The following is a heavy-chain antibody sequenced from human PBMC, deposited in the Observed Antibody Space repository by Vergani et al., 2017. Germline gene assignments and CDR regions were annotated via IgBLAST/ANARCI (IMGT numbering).Heavy chain of an antibody. V-gene: IGHV3-23*01. CDR2: STGGGGST. D-gene: IGHD1-26*01. CDR1: GFTFSTYA. J-gene: IGHJ4*02. Sequence: EVQLLESGGSLKQPGGSVRLSCAASGFTFSTYAMHWVRQAPGKGLEWGSASTGGGGSTYYADSFKGRFIISRDNSRDTLYLQMNSLRPEDTATYYCVKGAGSYENFFDSWGQGTLVTVSS. CDR3: VKGAGSYENFFDS.